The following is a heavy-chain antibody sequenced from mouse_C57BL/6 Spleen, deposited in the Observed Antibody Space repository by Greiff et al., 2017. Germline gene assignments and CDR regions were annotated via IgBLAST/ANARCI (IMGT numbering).Heavy chain of an antibody. CDR1: GYTFTGYW. J-gene: IGHJ4*01. CDR3: ARSGIPDGYHYARDD. D-gene: IGHD2-3*01. Sequence: VQLQQSGAELMQPGASVKLSCKATGYTFTGYWIEWVKQTPGHGLEWIGEIFPGSGSTNYNEKFKGTATFTAATSSNTAYMQLSSLTTEDSAIYYGARSGIPDGYHYARDDWGQGTSVTVSS. V-gene: IGHV1-9*01. CDR2: IFPGSGST.